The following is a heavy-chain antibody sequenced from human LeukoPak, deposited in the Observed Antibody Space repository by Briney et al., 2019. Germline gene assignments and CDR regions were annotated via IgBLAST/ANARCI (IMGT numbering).Heavy chain of an antibody. CDR2: ISGSGDTT. J-gene: IGHJ4*02. Sequence: GGSLRLSCAASGFXFSSYAMNWVRQAPGKGLEWVSFISGSGDTTYYADSVEGRFTISRDKSKNTLYLQMNSLRAEDTAVYYCAKSRGESRGASNYWGQGTLVTVSS. D-gene: IGHD1-26*01. CDR1: GFXFSSYA. V-gene: IGHV3-23*01. CDR3: AKSRGESRGASNY.